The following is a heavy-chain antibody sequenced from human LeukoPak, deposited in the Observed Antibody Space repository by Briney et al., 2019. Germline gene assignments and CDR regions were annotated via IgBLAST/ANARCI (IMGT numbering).Heavy chain of an antibody. J-gene: IGHJ4*02. CDR2: TSYDGSNK. Sequence: TGGSLRLSCAASGFTFSSYAMHWVRQAPGKGLEWVAVTSYDGSNKYYADSVKGRFTISRDNSKNTLYLQMNSLRAEDTAVYYCARDEDQLLHLDYWGQGTLVTVSS. D-gene: IGHD2-2*01. CDR3: ARDEDQLLHLDY. CDR1: GFTFSSYA. V-gene: IGHV3-30*04.